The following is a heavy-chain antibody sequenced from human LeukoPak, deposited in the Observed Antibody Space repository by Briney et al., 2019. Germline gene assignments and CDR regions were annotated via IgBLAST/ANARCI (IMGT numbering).Heavy chain of an antibody. CDR1: GFTFSRSW. CDR2: IKEDGSKK. Sequence: GGSLRLSCAASGFTFSRSWMSWIRQAPGKGLEWVAIIKEDGSKKYYVDSVGGRFTISRDDARNSLYLQMSSLRAEDTAVYYCATGLGGNWGQGTLVTVSS. V-gene: IGHV3-7*05. D-gene: IGHD3-16*01. CDR3: ATGLGGN. J-gene: IGHJ4*02.